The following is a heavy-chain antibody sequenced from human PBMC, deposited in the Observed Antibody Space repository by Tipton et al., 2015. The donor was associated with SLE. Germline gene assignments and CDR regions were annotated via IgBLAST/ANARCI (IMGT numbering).Heavy chain of an antibody. Sequence: TLSLTCIVSGGSINNHYWNWIRQPPGKGPEWIGRIAYIGTTIYNPSLESRVTISVDTSKNQISLKLSSVTAADTAVYYCARDGVVLAAYVAFDIWGQGTMVTVSS. CDR1: GGSINNHY. V-gene: IGHV4-59*11. CDR3: ARDGVVLAAYVAFDI. J-gene: IGHJ3*02. CDR2: IAYIGTT. D-gene: IGHD2-2*01.